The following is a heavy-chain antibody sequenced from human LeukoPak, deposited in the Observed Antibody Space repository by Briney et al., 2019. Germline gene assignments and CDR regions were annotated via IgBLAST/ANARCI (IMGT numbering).Heavy chain of an antibody. D-gene: IGHD3-22*01. CDR3: ARAYSLGYYYDSSETFDY. J-gene: IGHJ4*02. CDR2: IWYDGSNK. V-gene: IGHV3-33*01. CDR1: GFTFSSYG. Sequence: GGSLRLSCAASGFTFSSYGMHWVRQAPGKGLEWVAVIWYDGSNKYYADSVKGRFTISRDNSKNTLYLQMNSLRAEDTAVYYCARAYSLGYYYDSSETFDYWGQGTLVTVSS.